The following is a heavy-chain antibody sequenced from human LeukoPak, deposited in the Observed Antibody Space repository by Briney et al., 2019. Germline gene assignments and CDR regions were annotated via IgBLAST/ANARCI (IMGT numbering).Heavy chain of an antibody. CDR1: GFSLSTSGVG. J-gene: IGHJ4*02. D-gene: IGHD2-15*01. CDR2: IYWNDDK. CDR3: AHLYCSGGSCYPWYFDY. V-gene: IGHV2-5*01. Sequence: SGPTLVKPTQTLTLTCTFSGFSLSTSGVGVGWIRQPPGKALECLTLIYWNDDKRYSPSLKSRLTITKDTSKNQVVLTMTNMDPVDTATYYCAHLYCSGGSCYPWYFDYWGQGTLVTVSS.